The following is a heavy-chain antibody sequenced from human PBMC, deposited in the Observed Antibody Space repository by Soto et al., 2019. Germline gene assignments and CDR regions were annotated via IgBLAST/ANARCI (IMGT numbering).Heavy chain of an antibody. Sequence: GASVKVSCKASGYTFTSYAMHWVRQAPGQRLEWMGWINAGNGNTKYSQKFQGRVTITRDTSASTAYMELSSLRSEDTAVYYCARADWSPWCSSSCPDIYYYGMDVWGQGTTVTVSS. CDR2: INAGNGNT. J-gene: IGHJ6*02. D-gene: IGHD6-13*01. CDR3: ARADWSPWCSSSCPDIYYYGMDV. V-gene: IGHV1-3*01. CDR1: GYTFTSYA.